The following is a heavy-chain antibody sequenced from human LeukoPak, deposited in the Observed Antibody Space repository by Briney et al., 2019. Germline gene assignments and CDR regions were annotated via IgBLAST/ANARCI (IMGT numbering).Heavy chain of an antibody. D-gene: IGHD3-3*01. J-gene: IGHJ4*02. CDR3: ARAITINFDY. CDR1: GGSISSGSYY. V-gene: IGHV4-61*02. CDR2: IYTSGST. Sequence: SETLSLTCTVSGGSISSGSYYWSWIQQPAGKGLEWIGRIYTSGSTNYNPSLKSRVTISVDTSKNQFSLKLSSVTAADTAVYYCARAITINFDYWGQGTLVTVSS.